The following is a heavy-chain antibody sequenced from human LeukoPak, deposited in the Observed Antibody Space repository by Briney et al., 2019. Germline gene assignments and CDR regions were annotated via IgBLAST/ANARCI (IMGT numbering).Heavy chain of an antibody. CDR1: GFTFNTYG. CDR2: ITSSGGST. J-gene: IGHJ4*02. CDR3: ATHRGMYHNSGNYYNGIDY. Sequence: GGTLRLSCAASGFTFNTYGMTWVRQAPGKGLEWVSAITSSGGSTYYGDSVKGRFTISRDNSKNTLYMQMNGLRAEDTAIYYCATHRGMYHNSGNYYNGIDYWGQGTLVTVSS. D-gene: IGHD3-10*01. V-gene: IGHV3-23*01.